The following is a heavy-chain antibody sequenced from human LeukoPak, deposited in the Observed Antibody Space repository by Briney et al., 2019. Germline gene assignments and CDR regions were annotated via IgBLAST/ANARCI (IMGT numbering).Heavy chain of an antibody. CDR3: ARDLRYSYGLGLFDY. J-gene: IGHJ4*02. CDR2: ISGTGGSP. CDR1: GFTFGNYA. V-gene: IGHV3-23*01. Sequence: GGSLRLSCAASGFTFGNYAMSWVRQAPGKGLEWVSAISGTGGSPYYADSVKGRFTISRDNARNSLSLQINSLRAEDTAVYYCARDLRYSYGLGLFDYWGQGTLVTVSS. D-gene: IGHD5-18*01.